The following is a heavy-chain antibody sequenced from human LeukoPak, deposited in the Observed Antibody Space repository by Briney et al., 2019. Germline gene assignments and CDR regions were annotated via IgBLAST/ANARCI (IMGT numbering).Heavy chain of an antibody. J-gene: IGHJ5*02. V-gene: IGHV5-51*01. CDR2: IYPGDSDT. D-gene: IGHD3-10*02. Sequence: GESLKISCKTSGFSFTPYWIAWVRQLPGKGLEWIGMIYPGDSDTTYSPSSQGQVIISADTSISTAYLQLTRLQASDTAIYYCARHPPYVSSSAFFDPWGQGTLVTVAS. CDR3: ARHPPYVSSSAFFDP. CDR1: GFSFTPYW.